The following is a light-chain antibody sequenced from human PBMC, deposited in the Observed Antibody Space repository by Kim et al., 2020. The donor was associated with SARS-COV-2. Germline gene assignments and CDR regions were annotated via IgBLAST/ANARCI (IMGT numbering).Light chain of an antibody. Sequence: GRAITISCTETSSNVGGYKYVSWYQQHPGKAPKLIIYEVSKRPSGVPHRFSGSKSGNTASLTVSGLQAEDEADYYCGSYGGSNNLVFGGGTQLTVL. J-gene: IGLJ3*02. CDR1: SSNVGGYKY. CDR2: EVS. V-gene: IGLV2-8*01. CDR3: GSYGGSNNLV.